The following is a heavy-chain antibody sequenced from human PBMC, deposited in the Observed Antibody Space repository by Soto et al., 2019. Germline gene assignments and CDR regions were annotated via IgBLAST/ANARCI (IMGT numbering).Heavy chain of an antibody. D-gene: IGHD4-17*01. CDR1: GFTFSSYG. CDR2: IWYDGSNK. CDR3: ARDLADYGDYDTTYYHYGMDV. Sequence: QVQLVESGGGVVQPGRSLRLSCAASGFTFSSYGMHWVRQAPGKGLEWVAVIWYDGSNKYYADSVKGRFTISRDNSKNTLYLQMNSLRAEDTAVYYCARDLADYGDYDTTYYHYGMDVWGQGTTVTVSS. J-gene: IGHJ6*02. V-gene: IGHV3-33*01.